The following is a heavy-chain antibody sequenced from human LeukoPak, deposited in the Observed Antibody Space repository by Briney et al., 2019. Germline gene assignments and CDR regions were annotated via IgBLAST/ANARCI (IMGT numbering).Heavy chain of an antibody. J-gene: IGHJ4*02. V-gene: IGHV3-66*01. D-gene: IGHD3-9*01. Sequence: GGSLRLSCAASGFTVSSNYMSWVRQAPGKGLEWVSVIYSGGSTYYADSVKGRFTLSRDNSKNTLYLRMNSLRAEDTAVYYCARSYYDILTGYRSYYFDYWGQGTLVTVSS. CDR2: IYSGGST. CDR1: GFTVSSNY. CDR3: ARSYYDILTGYRSYYFDY.